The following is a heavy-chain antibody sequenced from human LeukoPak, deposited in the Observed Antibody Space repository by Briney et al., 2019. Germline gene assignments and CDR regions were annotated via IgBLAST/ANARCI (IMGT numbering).Heavy chain of an antibody. CDR2: INHSGST. J-gene: IGHJ4*02. CDR1: GGSFSGYY. V-gene: IGHV4-34*01. CDR3: ARAEMGIVARPFDY. Sequence: PSETLSLTCAVYGGSFSGYYWSWIRQPPGKGLEWIGEINHSGSTNYNPSLKSRVTISVDTSKNQFSLKLSSVTAADTAVYYCARAEMGIVARPFDYWGRGTLVTVSS. D-gene: IGHD6-6*01.